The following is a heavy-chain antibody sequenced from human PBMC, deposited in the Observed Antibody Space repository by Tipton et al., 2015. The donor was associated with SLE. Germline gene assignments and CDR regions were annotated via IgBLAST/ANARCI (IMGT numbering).Heavy chain of an antibody. D-gene: IGHD5-12*01. V-gene: IGHV4-39*01. CDR1: GGSISSSSYY. CDR2: IYYSGST. J-gene: IGHJ6*02. Sequence: TLSLTCTVSGGSISSSSYYWGWIRQPPGKGLEWIGSIYYSGSTYYNPSLKSRVTISVGTSKNQFSLKLSSVTAADTAVYYCASSHVDIVATWFYFYGMEVWGQGTTVTVSS. CDR3: ASSHVDIVATWFYFYGMEV.